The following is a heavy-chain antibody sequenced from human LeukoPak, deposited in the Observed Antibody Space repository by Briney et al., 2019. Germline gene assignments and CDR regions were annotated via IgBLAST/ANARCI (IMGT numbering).Heavy chain of an antibody. V-gene: IGHV3-7*01. Sequence: PGGSLRLSCAASGFTINNHWMSWVRQAPGKGLEWVANIKQAESERFYVDSVKDRFIISRDNAENSVYLQMNSLRNEDTAVYYCARGRFNHGWGMDVWGQGTTVIVSS. CDR2: IKQAESER. D-gene: IGHD3-3*01. CDR3: ARGRFNHGWGMDV. CDR1: GFTINNHW. J-gene: IGHJ6*02.